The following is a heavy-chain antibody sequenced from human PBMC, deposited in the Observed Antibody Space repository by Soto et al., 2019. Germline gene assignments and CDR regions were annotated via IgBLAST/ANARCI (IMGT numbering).Heavy chain of an antibody. J-gene: IGHJ6*02. D-gene: IGHD5-18*01. V-gene: IGHV1-18*01. Sequence: QVQLVQSGAEVKKPGASVKVSCKASGYTFTSYGISWVRQAPGQGLEWMGWISAYNGNTNYAQKLQGRVTMTTDTSTSTAYKEARSLRSDDTAVDYCARDGVDTATGYYYGMDVWGQGTTVTVSS. CDR1: GYTFTSYG. CDR3: ARDGVDTATGYYYGMDV. CDR2: ISAYNGNT.